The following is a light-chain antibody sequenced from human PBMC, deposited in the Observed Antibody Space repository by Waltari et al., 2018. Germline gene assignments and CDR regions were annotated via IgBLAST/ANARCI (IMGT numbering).Light chain of an antibody. CDR3: QQYNNWPPYT. Sequence: EIVMTQSPATLSVSPGDRATLPCSASQSVSSNLAWYQQKPGQAPRLLIYGASTRATGIPARFSGSGSGTEFTLTISSLQSEDFAVYYCQQYNNWPPYTFGQGTKLEIK. J-gene: IGKJ2*01. V-gene: IGKV3-15*01. CDR1: QSVSSN. CDR2: GAS.